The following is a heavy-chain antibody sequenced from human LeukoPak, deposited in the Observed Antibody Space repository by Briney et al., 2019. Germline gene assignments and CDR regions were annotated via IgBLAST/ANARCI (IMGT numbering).Heavy chain of an antibody. Sequence: SETLSLTCTVSGGSISSYYWSWIRQPPGKGLEWIGYIYYSGSTNYNPSLKSRVTISVDTSKNQFSLKLSSVTAADTAVYYCARVYRGSEILYYFDYWGQGTLVTVSS. J-gene: IGHJ4*02. V-gene: IGHV4-59*01. CDR2: IYYSGST. CDR3: ARVYRGSEILYYFDY. CDR1: GGSISSYY. D-gene: IGHD3-10*01.